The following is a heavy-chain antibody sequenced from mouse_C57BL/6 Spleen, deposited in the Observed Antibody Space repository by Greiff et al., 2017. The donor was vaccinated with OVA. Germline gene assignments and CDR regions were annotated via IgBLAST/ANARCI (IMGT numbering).Heavy chain of an antibody. J-gene: IGHJ4*01. D-gene: IGHD2-3*01. Sequence: QVQLKESGPGLVAPSQSLSITCTVSGFSLTSYGVHWVRQPPGKGLEWLVVIWSDGSTTYNSALKSRLSISKDNSKSQVFLKMNSLQTDDTAMYYCARHDDGYYDYAMDYWGQGTSVTVSS. CDR1: GFSLTSYG. CDR2: IWSDGST. CDR3: ARHDDGYYDYAMDY. V-gene: IGHV2-6-1*01.